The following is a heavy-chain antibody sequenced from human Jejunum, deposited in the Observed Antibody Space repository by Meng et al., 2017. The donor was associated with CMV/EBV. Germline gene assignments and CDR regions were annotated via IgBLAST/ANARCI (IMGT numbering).Heavy chain of an antibody. V-gene: IGHV3-30-3*01. CDR2: ISNYGDST. CDR3: ARENDYRNYFDS. CDR1: GLTFRNYP. D-gene: IGHD4-11*01. J-gene: IGHJ4*02. Sequence: CAASGLTFRNYPVHWVRQAPDKGLEWVAGISNYGDSTYLRDSVKGRFSISRDDSKNTVYLQMSSLRGEDTAVYYCARENDYRNYFDSWGRGTLVTVSS.